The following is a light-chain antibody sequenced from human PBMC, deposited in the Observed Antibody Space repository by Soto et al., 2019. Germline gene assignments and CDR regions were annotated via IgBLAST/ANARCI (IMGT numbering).Light chain of an antibody. Sequence: QSVLTQPPSVSGAPGQRVTISCTGSSSNIGAGCDVHWYQQLPGTAPKLLIYANNNRPSGVPDRFSVSKSGTSASLAITGLQAEDEADYYCQSYDSSLSVVFGGGTKVTVL. CDR2: ANN. V-gene: IGLV1-40*01. CDR3: QSYDSSLSVV. CDR1: SSNIGAGCD. J-gene: IGLJ2*01.